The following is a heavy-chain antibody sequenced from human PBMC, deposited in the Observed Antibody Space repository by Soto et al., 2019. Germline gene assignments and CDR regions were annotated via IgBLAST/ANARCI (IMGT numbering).Heavy chain of an antibody. CDR1: GYTFTSYD. D-gene: IGHD1-26*01. V-gene: IGHV1-8*01. J-gene: IGHJ5*02. CDR2: MNPNSGNT. Sequence: QVQLVQSGAEVKKPGASVKVSCKASGYTFTSYDINWVRQATGQGLEWMGWMNPNSGNTAYAQKFQGRITMTSNTPKSTAYMELTSLRSEATAVFYCAMERSGGGGNWFDPWGQGTLVTASS. CDR3: AMERSGGGGNWFDP.